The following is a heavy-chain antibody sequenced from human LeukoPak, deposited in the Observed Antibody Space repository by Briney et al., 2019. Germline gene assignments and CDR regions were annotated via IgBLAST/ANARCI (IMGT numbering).Heavy chain of an antibody. CDR1: GGSISTSDYY. V-gene: IGHV4-39*07. D-gene: IGHD3-10*01. J-gene: IGHJ5*02. CDR3: ARGGYYGSGNDFRFDP. CDR2: MYYSGST. Sequence: SETLSLTCTVSGGSISTSDYYWGWVRQPPGKGLEWIGNMYYSGSTYKNPSLKSRVTISVDTSKNQFSLKLSSVTAADTAIYYCARGGYYGSGNDFRFDPWGQGTLVTVSS.